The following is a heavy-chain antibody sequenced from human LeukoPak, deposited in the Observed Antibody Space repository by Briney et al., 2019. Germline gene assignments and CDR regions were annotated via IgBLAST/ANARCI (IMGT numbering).Heavy chain of an antibody. D-gene: IGHD2-2*01. V-gene: IGHV4-39*01. J-gene: IGHJ5*02. CDR3: ARRGARYCSSTSCENWFDP. Sequence: PSETLSLTCTVSGGSISSSSYYWGWIRQPPGKGLEWIGSIYYSGSTYYNPSLKSRVTISVDTSKNQFSLKLSSVTAADTAVYYCARRGARYCSSTSCENWFDPRGQGTLVTVSS. CDR2: IYYSGST. CDR1: GGSISSSSYY.